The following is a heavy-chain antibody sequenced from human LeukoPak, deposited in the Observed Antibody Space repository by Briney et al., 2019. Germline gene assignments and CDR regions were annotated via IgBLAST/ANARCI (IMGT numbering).Heavy chain of an antibody. CDR2: INSDGSST. D-gene: IGHD1-26*01. CDR1: GFTFSSYL. Sequence: GGSLRLSCATSGFTFSSYLMHWVRQAPGKGLVRVSRINSDGSSTSYAASVKGRFTISRDNAKNPLYLQMNSLRAEDTAVYYCARGSGSYYSAFDIWGQGTMVTVSS. V-gene: IGHV3-74*01. CDR3: ARGSGSYYSAFDI. J-gene: IGHJ3*02.